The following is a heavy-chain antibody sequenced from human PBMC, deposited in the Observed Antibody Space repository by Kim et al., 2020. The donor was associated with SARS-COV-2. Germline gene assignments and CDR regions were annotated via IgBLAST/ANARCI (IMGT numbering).Heavy chain of an antibody. CDR3: TTNRWS. J-gene: IGHJ4*02. V-gene: IGHV3-15*01. Sequence: GSLRLSCAASGFTFSDAWMGWVRQAPGKGLEWVGRIKSISDGGTIDFAAPVNGRFTISRDDSKNTLYLQMNSLKIEDTAVYFCTTNRWSWGQGTLVTVSS. D-gene: IGHD1-1*01. CDR2: IKSISDGGTI. CDR1: GFTFSDAW.